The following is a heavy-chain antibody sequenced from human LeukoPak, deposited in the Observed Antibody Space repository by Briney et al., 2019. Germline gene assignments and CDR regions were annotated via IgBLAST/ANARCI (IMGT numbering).Heavy chain of an antibody. J-gene: IGHJ4*02. V-gene: IGHV3-21*01. CDR3: TRKGSQWDFLVGY. D-gene: IGHD2/OR15-2a*01. CDR1: GFTLSSYC. CDR2: ITSSGRYI. Sequence: GGSLRLSCAASGFTLSSYCLNWVRQALGKGLEWVSSITSSGRYIYYADSVKGRFPISRDNSENSLYLQMDSLTAEETDVYCCTRKGSQWDFLVGYWGQGTRVAVSP.